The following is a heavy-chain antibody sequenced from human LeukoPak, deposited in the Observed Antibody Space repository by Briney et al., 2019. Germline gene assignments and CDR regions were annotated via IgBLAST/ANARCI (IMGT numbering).Heavy chain of an antibody. Sequence: NPSETLSLTCAVYGGSFSGYYWSWIRQPPGKGLEWIGEINHSGSTNYNPSLKSRVTISVDTSKNQFSLKLSSVTAADTAVYYCARVRYCSDGSCYASEHFQHWGQGTLVTVSS. CDR2: INHSGST. V-gene: IGHV4-34*01. J-gene: IGHJ1*01. CDR1: GGSFSGYY. D-gene: IGHD2-15*01. CDR3: ARVRYCSDGSCYASEHFQH.